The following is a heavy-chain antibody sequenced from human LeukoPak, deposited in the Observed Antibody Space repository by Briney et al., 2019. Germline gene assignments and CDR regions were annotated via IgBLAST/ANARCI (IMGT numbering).Heavy chain of an antibody. CDR2: IIPILGIA. D-gene: IGHD6-6*01. Sequence: SVKVSCKASGGTFSSYTISWVRQAPGQGLEWMGRIIPILGIANYAQKFQGRVAITADKSTSTAYMELSSLRSEDTAVYYCVRDSSSGGFDYWGQGTLVTVSS. J-gene: IGHJ4*02. V-gene: IGHV1-69*04. CDR1: GGTFSSYT. CDR3: VRDSSSGGFDY.